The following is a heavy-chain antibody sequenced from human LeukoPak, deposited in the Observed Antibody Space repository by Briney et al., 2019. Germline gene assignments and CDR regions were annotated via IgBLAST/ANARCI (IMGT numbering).Heavy chain of an antibody. D-gene: IGHD3-10*01. Sequence: PSETLSLTCTVSGGSITGYYWNWIRQPPGRGLEWIGYVHYSGTTSFNPSLKSRVTRSVDTSKNQFSLRLSAVTAADSAVYYCAREQYLAYDVFGFWGQGTMVTVCS. CDR1: GGSITGYY. CDR2: VHYSGTT. CDR3: AREQYLAYDVFGF. V-gene: IGHV4-59*01. J-gene: IGHJ3*01.